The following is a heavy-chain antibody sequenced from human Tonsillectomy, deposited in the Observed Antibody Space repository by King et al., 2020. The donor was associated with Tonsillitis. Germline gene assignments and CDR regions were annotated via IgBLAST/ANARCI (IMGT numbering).Heavy chain of an antibody. CDR2: ISYDGSNK. V-gene: IGHV3-30*01. D-gene: IGHD6-19*01. CDR3: AGEQWLVPSPFDY. CDR1: GFTFSIYA. J-gene: IGHJ4*02. Sequence: VQLVESGGGVVQPGRSLRLSCAASGFTFSIYAMHCVRQAPGKGLEWVAVISYDGSNKYYADSVKGRFTISRDNSKNTLYLQMNSLRTEDTAVYFCAGEQWLVPSPFDYWGQGTLVTVSS.